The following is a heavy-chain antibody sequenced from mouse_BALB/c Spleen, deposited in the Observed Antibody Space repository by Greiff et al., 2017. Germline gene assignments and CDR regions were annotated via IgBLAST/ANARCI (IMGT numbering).Heavy chain of an antibody. J-gene: IGHJ1*01. D-gene: IGHD1-1*01. Sequence: EVPGVASWGGLVTPGGSLKLSCAASGFTFSDYYMYWVRHTPEKRLEWVSTISDGGSYTYYPDSVKGRFTISRDNAKNNLYLQMSSLKSEDTAMYYCARDYYYGSSYGYFDVWGAGTTVTVSS. CDR1: GFTFSDYY. CDR2: ISDGGSYT. CDR3: ARDYYYGSSYGYFDV. V-gene: IGHV5-4*02.